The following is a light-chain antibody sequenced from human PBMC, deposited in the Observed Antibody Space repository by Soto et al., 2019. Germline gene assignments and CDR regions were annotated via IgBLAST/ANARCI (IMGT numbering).Light chain of an antibody. CDR1: QSLVHSDGIAY. CDR3: MQGTHWPIT. V-gene: IGKV2-30*02. J-gene: IGKJ5*01. CDR2: KVS. Sequence: DVVMTQSPLSLPVTLGQPASISCRSNQSLVHSDGIAYFSWFQQRPGRSPRRLIYKVSNRDSGVQARFSGSGSGTDFALKISRVEAEYVGVYYCMQGTHWPITFGQGTRLEIK.